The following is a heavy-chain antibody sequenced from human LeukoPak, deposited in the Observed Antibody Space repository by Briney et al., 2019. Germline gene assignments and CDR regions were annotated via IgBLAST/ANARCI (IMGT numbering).Heavy chain of an antibody. Sequence: VASVKVSCKVSGGTFSSYAISWVRQAPGQGLEWMGGIIPIFGTANYAQKFQGRVTITTDESTSTAYMELSSLRSEDTAVYYCARVTLAIRYYYYYMDVWGKGTTVTVSS. J-gene: IGHJ6*03. CDR2: IIPIFGTA. CDR1: GGTFSSYA. V-gene: IGHV1-69*05. CDR3: ARVTLAIRYYYYYMDV.